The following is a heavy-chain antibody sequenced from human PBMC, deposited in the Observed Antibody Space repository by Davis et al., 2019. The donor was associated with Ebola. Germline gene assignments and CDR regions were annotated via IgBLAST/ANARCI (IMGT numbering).Heavy chain of an antibody. V-gene: IGHV3-21*01. Sequence: VPSIVRALYLIYYADSLNGRFTIPRDNAKNSLYLQLNSLRPEDTAVYHCARGGYYDSSGYSHDAFDIWGQGTRVTVS. CDR3: ARGGYYDSSGYSHDAFDI. D-gene: IGHD3-22*01. J-gene: IGHJ3*02. CDR2: IVRALYLI.